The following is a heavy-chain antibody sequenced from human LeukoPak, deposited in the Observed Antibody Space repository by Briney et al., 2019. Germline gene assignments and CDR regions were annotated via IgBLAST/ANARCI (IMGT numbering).Heavy chain of an antibody. Sequence: ASVKVSCKASGGTFSSYAISWVRQAPGQGLEWMGRIIPILSIANYAQKFQGRVTITADKSTSTAYMELSSLRSEDTAVYYCARERGELPALFDYWGQGTLVTVSS. CDR1: GGTFSSYA. D-gene: IGHD4-23*01. CDR3: ARERGELPALFDY. CDR2: IIPILSIA. V-gene: IGHV1-69*04. J-gene: IGHJ4*02.